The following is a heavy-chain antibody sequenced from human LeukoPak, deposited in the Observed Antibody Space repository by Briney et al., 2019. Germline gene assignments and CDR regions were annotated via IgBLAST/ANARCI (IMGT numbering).Heavy chain of an antibody. CDR3: ATYYDSGVHAFHI. CDR2: INPNTGST. Sequence: ASVKVSCKASGYTFTGYYIHWVRQAPGQGLEWMGYINPNTGSTHYAQKFQGRVTVTRDTSISTAYMDLNRLTSDDTAVYYCATYYDSGVHAFHIWGQGTMVTVSS. D-gene: IGHD3-22*01. V-gene: IGHV1-2*02. J-gene: IGHJ3*02. CDR1: GYTFTGYY.